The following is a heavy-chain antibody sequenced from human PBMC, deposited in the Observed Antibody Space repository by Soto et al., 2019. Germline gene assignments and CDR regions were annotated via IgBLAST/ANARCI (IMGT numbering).Heavy chain of an antibody. D-gene: IGHD3-10*01. CDR3: ARAARRGYYGSGSYYKGPSYFDY. V-gene: IGHV4-34*01. CDR1: GGSFSGYY. CDR2: INHSGST. J-gene: IGHJ4*02. Sequence: SETLSLTCAVYGGSFSGYYWSWIRQPPGKGLEWIGEINHSGSTNYNPSLKSRVTISVDTSKNQFSLKLGSVTAADTAVYYCARAARRGYYGSGSYYKGPSYFDYWGQGTLVTVSS.